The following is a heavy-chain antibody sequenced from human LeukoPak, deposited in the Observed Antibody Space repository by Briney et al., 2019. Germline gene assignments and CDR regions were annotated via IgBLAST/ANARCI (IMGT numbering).Heavy chain of an antibody. CDR3: ARDRIIGSSGYIGWFDP. CDR1: GGSISTSAYY. V-gene: IGHV4-61*08. Sequence: SETLSLTCIVSGGSISTSAYYWSWIRQPPGKGLEWIGYIYYSGSTNYNPSLKSRVTISVDTSKNQFSLKLSSVTAADTAVYYCARDRIIGSSGYIGWFDPWGQGTLVTVSS. CDR2: IYYSGST. J-gene: IGHJ5*02. D-gene: IGHD3-22*01.